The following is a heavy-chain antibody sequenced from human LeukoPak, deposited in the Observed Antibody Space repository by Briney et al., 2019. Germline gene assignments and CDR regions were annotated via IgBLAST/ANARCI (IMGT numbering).Heavy chain of an antibody. D-gene: IGHD6-19*01. V-gene: IGHV3-53*01. CDR1: GFTFSSNY. CDR2: IYSGGST. Sequence: GGSLRLSCAASGFTFSSNYMSWVRQAPGKGLEWVSVIYSGGSTYYADSVKGRFTISRDNSKNTLYLQMNSLRAEDTAVYYCARVSVAGYYFDYWGQGTLVTVSS. CDR3: ARVSVAGYYFDY. J-gene: IGHJ4*02.